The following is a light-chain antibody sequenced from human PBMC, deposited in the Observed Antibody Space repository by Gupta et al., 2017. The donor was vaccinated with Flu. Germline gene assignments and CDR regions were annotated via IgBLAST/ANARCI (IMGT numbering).Light chain of an antibody. Sequence: SSLSASVGDRVTITCRASQSISNYLNWYQKKPGEAPKLLVYRASSLQSGVPSRFSGSGSGTDFTLTISSRQPEDCASYFCLQTYCTHLLTFGPGTKVEIK. CDR3: LQTYCTHLLT. V-gene: IGKV1-39*01. CDR2: RAS. CDR1: QSISNY. J-gene: IGKJ3*01.